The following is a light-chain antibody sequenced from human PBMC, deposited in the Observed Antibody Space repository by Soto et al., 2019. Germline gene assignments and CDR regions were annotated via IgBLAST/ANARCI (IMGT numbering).Light chain of an antibody. J-gene: IGKJ3*01. CDR1: QSVNIY. Sequence: EIVMTQSPATLSVSPGERATLSCRASQSVNIYLAWYQQKPGQAPRLLIYDTSARATGVPARFSGSRSGTDFTLTISSLEPEDFAVYYCQQRSNWPRITFGPGTKVDIK. V-gene: IGKV3-11*01. CDR2: DTS. CDR3: QQRSNWPRIT.